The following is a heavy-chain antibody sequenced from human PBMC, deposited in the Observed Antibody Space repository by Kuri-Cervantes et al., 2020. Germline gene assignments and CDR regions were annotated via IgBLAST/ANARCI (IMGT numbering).Heavy chain of an antibody. CDR2: IYNRGST. J-gene: IGHJ5*02. CDR3: ARVHNGVYSWFDP. CDR1: GGSISRYY. Sequence: SETLSLTCTVSGGSISRYYWSWIRQPPGRGLEWIGYIYNRGSTNYNPSLKSRVTISVDTSKSQFSLKLTSVTAADTALYYCARVHNGVYSWFDPWGQGTLVTVSS. D-gene: IGHD2-8*01. V-gene: IGHV4-59*01.